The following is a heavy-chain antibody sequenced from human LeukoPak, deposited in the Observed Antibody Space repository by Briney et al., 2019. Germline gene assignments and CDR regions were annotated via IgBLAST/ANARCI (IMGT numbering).Heavy chain of an antibody. Sequence: SVKVSCKASGGTFSSYAISWVRQAPGQGLEWMGGIIPIFGTANYAQKFQGRVTITTDESTSTAYMELSSLRSEDTAVYYCARSSGYYYYMDVWGKGTTVTVSS. CDR2: IIPIFGTA. CDR3: ARSSGYYYYMDV. D-gene: IGHD6-6*01. CDR1: GGTFSSYA. J-gene: IGHJ6*03. V-gene: IGHV1-69*05.